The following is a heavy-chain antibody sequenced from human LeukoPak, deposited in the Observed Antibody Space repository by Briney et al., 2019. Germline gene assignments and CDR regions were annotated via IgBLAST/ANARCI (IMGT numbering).Heavy chain of an antibody. D-gene: IGHD2-2*01. Sequence: GGSLRLSCAASGFTFSSYGMHWVRQAPGKGLEWVAVIWYDGSNKYYADSVKGRFTISRDNSKNTLYLQMNSLRAEDTAVYYCARLGYCSSTSCLDAFDIWGQGTMVTVSS. CDR3: ARLGYCSSTSCLDAFDI. CDR2: IWYDGSNK. CDR1: GFTFSSYG. J-gene: IGHJ3*02. V-gene: IGHV3-33*01.